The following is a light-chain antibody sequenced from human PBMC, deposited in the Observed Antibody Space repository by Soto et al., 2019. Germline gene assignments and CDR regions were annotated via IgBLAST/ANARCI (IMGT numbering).Light chain of an antibody. J-gene: IGKJ4*01. Sequence: EIVLTQSPATLSLSPGERATLSCRASQSVSSYLAWYQQKPGQAPRLLIYDASNRATGIPARFSGSGSGTDFTLTISRLEPEDFAVYYCQQSSNWPLTFGGGTKVDIK. V-gene: IGKV3-11*01. CDR1: QSVSSY. CDR2: DAS. CDR3: QQSSNWPLT.